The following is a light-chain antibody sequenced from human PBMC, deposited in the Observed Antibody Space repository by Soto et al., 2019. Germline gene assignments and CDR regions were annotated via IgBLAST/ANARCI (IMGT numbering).Light chain of an antibody. J-gene: IGKJ4*01. CDR2: DAS. V-gene: IGKV3-11*01. CDR3: QQRSNWPPVT. CDR1: QNVGSRY. Sequence: EIVLTQSPGTLSLSPGERATLSFMASQNVGSRYLAWYQQKPGQAPRLLIYDASNRATGIPARFSGSGSGTDFTLTISSLEPEDFAVYYCQQRSNWPPVTFGGGTKVDIK.